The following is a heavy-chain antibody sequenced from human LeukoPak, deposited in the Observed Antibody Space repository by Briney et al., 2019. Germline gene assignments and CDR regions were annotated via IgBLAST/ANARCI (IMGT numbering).Heavy chain of an antibody. J-gene: IGHJ4*02. CDR2: VYYDGST. Sequence: SETLFLTCTVSGGSISSFFWTWIRQSPGKSLECLGHVYYDGSTKYNPSFEGRVTISIDTSKNQFSLKLSSVTAADTAVYYCARDSVIIAGGEFQTDYWGQGTLVTVSS. CDR1: GGSISSFF. V-gene: IGHV4-59*12. D-gene: IGHD2-21*01. CDR3: ARDSVIIAGGEFQTDY.